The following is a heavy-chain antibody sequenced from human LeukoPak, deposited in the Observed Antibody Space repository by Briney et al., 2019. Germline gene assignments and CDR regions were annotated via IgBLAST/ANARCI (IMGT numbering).Heavy chain of an antibody. Sequence: GRSLRLSCAASGFTFSSYAMHWVRQAPGKGLEWVAVISYYGSNKYYADSVKGRFTISRDNSKNTLYLQMNSLRAEDTAVYYCARGDVLLPYYYDSSGYYVFDYWGQGTLVTVSS. J-gene: IGHJ4*02. CDR1: GFTFSSYA. D-gene: IGHD3-22*01. CDR2: ISYYGSNK. CDR3: ARGDVLLPYYYDSSGYYVFDY. V-gene: IGHV3-30-3*01.